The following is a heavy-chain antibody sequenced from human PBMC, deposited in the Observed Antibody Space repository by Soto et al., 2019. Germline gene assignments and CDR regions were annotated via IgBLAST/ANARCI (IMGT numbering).Heavy chain of an antibody. CDR3: ARADAMVRGVIITHKLVGPFDY. J-gene: IGHJ4*02. CDR1: GCTFSSYA. D-gene: IGHD3-10*01. V-gene: IGHV1-69*12. CDR2: IIPIFGTA. Sequence: QVQLVQSGAEVKKPGSSVKVSCKASGCTFSSYAVSWVRQAPGQGIEWMGGIIPIFGTAIYAQKFQGRVTITADESTSTAYMELSSLRSEDTAVYYCARADAMVRGVIITHKLVGPFDYWGQGTLVTVSS.